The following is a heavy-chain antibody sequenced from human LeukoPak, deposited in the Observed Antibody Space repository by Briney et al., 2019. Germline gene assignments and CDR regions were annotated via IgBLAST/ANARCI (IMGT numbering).Heavy chain of an antibody. CDR2: IKSKTNSGTT. V-gene: IGHV3-15*01. CDR3: TTALRTYSTSDY. J-gene: IGHJ4*02. D-gene: IGHD2-8*01. CDR1: GFTFSNAW. Sequence: GGSLRLSCAASGFTFSNAWMSWVRQAPGKGLEWVGRIKSKTNSGTTDYAAPVKGRFTISRDDSKNTLYPQMNSLKTEDTAVYYCTTALRTYSTSDYWGQGTLVTVSS.